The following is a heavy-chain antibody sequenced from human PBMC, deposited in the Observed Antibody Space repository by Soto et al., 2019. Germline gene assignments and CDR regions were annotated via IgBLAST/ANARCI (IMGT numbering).Heavy chain of an antibody. Sequence: QVPLVQSGAEVKKPGSSVKVSCKASGGTFSSYAISWVRQAPGQGLEWMGGIIPIFGTANYAQKFQGRVTITADESTSTAYMELSSLRSEDTAVYYCASAPAPEEGDYYGMDVWGQGTTVTVSS. CDR2: IIPIFGTA. CDR3: ASAPAPEEGDYYGMDV. V-gene: IGHV1-69*01. CDR1: GGTFSSYA. J-gene: IGHJ6*02. D-gene: IGHD6-25*01.